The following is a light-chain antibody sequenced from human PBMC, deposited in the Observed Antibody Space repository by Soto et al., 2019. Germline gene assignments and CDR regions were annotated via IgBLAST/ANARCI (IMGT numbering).Light chain of an antibody. J-gene: IGKJ4*01. CDR3: QRYDNWPLT. CDR1: QSISGN. CDR2: HTS. Sequence: EILMTQSPATLSVSPGESATLSCRASQSISGNLAWYQQKPGLSPRPLIYHTSTRDTGVPARFSGSGSGTECSLTISRLQSEDFEVYYCQRYDNWPLTFGGGTKVDIK. V-gene: IGKV3-15*01.